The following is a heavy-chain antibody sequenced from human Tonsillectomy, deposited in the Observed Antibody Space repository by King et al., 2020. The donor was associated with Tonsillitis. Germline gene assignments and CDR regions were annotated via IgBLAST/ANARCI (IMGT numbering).Heavy chain of an antibody. CDR1: GYTFTGYY. CDR3: AMAYDYGGNSGVDDAFDI. Sequence: VQLVESGAEVKKPGASVKVSCKASGYTFTGYYMHWVRQAPGQGLEWMGWINPNSGGTNYAQKFQGRVTMTRDTSISTAYMELSRLRSDDTAVYYCAMAYDYGGNSGVDDAFDIWGQGTMVTVSS. V-gene: IGHV1-2*02. J-gene: IGHJ3*02. D-gene: IGHD4-23*01. CDR2: INPNSGGT.